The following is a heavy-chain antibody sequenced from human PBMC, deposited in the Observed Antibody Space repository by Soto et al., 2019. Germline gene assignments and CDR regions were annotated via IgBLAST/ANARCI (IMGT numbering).Heavy chain of an antibody. CDR2: IYSGGST. Sequence: PGGSLRLSCATSGFPFSAFAMSWVRQAPGKGLEWVSVIYSGGSTYYADSVKGRFTISRHNSKNTLYLQMNSLRAEDTAVYYCARGGDYDYVWGSYHLDYWGQGTLVTVSS. CDR1: GFPFSAFA. CDR3: ARGGDYDYVWGSYHLDY. D-gene: IGHD3-16*02. V-gene: IGHV3-53*04. J-gene: IGHJ4*02.